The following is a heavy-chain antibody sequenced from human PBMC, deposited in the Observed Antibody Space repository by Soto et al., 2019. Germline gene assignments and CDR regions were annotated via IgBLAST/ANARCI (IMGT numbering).Heavy chain of an antibody. CDR3: ARVRKSWHRGYYFDY. V-gene: IGHV1-3*01. CDR1: GYTFTIYA. J-gene: IGHJ4*02. CDR2: INAGNGNT. D-gene: IGHD6-13*01. Sequence: QVQLVQSGAEVKKPGASVKVSCKASGYTFTIYAMHWVRQAPGQRREWMGWINAGNGNTKYSQKFQGRVTITRDTSASTAYMELSSLRSEDTAVYYCARVRKSWHRGYYFDYWGQGTLVTVSS.